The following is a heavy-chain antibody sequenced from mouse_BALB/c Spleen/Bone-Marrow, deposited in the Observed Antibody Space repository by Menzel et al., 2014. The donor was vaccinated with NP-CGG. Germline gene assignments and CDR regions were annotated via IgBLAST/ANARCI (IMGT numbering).Heavy chain of an antibody. CDR3: ARNYGNTDY. CDR2: INPSNGRT. D-gene: IGHD2-1*01. Sequence: SGAELVKPGASVKLSCKASGYTFTSYWMHWVKQRPGQGLEWIGEINPSNGRTNYNEKFKTKATLTVDKSSSTAYMQLSSLTSEDSAVYYCARNYGNTDYWGQGTTLTVSS. J-gene: IGHJ2*01. CDR1: GYTFTSYW. V-gene: IGHV1S81*02.